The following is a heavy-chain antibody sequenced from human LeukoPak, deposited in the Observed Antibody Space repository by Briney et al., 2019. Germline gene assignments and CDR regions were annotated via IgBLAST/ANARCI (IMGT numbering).Heavy chain of an antibody. V-gene: IGHV1-69*04. CDR1: GGTFSSYA. CDR3: AREYCSGGSCYPFDY. J-gene: IGHJ4*02. CDR2: IIPIFGIA. Sequence: GASVKVSCKASGGTFSSYAISWVRQAPGQGLERMGRIIPIFGIANYAQKFQGRVTITADKSTSTAYMELSSLRSEDTAVYYCAREYCSGGSCYPFDYWGQGTLVTVSS. D-gene: IGHD2-15*01.